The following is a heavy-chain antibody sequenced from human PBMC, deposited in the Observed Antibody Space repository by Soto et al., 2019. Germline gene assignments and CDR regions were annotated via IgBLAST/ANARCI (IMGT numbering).Heavy chain of an antibody. Sequence: GASVKVSCKASGYTFTSYAMHWVRQAPGQRLEWMGWINAGNGNTKYSQKFQGRVTITRDTSASTAYMELSSLRSEDTAVYYCAREVGEYFDWLLGPYNWFDPWGQGTLVTVSS. CDR3: AREVGEYFDWLLGPYNWFDP. J-gene: IGHJ5*02. CDR1: GYTFTSYA. D-gene: IGHD3-9*01. V-gene: IGHV1-3*01. CDR2: INAGNGNT.